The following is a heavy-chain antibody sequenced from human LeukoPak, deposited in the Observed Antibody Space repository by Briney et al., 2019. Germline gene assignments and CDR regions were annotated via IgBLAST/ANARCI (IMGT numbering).Heavy chain of an antibody. CDR1: GFTFSDAW. CDR3: ATEAPAGYNWFGP. D-gene: IGHD6-13*01. CDR2: IKSKTGGGTT. Sequence: PGGSLRLSCAASGFTFSDAWMSWVRQAPGKGLEWVGRIKSKTGGGTTDYAAPVKGRFTISRDDSKNTLYLQMNSLKTEDTAGYYCATEAPAGYNWFGPWGQGTLVTVSS. J-gene: IGHJ5*02. V-gene: IGHV3-15*01.